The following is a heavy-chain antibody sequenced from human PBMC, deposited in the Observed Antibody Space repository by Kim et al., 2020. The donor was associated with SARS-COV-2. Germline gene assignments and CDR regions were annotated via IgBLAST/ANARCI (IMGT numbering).Heavy chain of an antibody. D-gene: IGHD4-17*01. V-gene: IGHV3-74*01. CDR1: GFSFSNYW. Sequence: GGSLRLSFDASGFSFSNYWMHWVRQAPGKGLVWVSRIYNDGSDRRYADSVKGRFTISRANAKNTLYLEMNSLRDEATAVYFFVRGALRGFWFDPWGQGT. CDR2: IYNDGSDR. J-gene: IGHJ5*02. CDR3: VRGALRGFWFDP.